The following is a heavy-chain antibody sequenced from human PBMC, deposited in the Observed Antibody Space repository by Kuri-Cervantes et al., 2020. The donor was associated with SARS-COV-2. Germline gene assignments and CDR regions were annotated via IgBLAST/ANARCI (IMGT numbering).Heavy chain of an antibody. D-gene: IGHD2-15*01. CDR1: GYTFTGYY. V-gene: IGHV1-2*02. J-gene: IGHJ5*02. Sequence: ASVKVSCKASGYTFTGYYMHWVRQAPGQGLEWMGWINPNSGGTNYAQKFQGRVTMTRDTSISTAYMELSRLRSDDTAVYYCARGGVEWAVVAATRGHNWFDPWGQGTLVTVSS. CDR3: ARGGVEWAVVAATRGHNWFDP. CDR2: INPNSGGT.